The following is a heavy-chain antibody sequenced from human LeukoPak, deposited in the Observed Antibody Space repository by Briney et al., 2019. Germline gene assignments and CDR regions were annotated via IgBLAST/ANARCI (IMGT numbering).Heavy chain of an antibody. CDR1: GFTFSSYA. CDR2: IGSSGTTV. V-gene: IGHV3-48*03. J-gene: IGHJ4*02. D-gene: IGHD4-17*01. Sequence: GGSLRLSCGASGFTFSSYAMNWVRQAPGKGLEWVAYIGSSGTTVYYANSVKGRLTISRDNAENSPYLQMNSLRIEDTAVYYCARIMTTVTFFDYWGQGTLVTVSS. CDR3: ARIMTTVTFFDY.